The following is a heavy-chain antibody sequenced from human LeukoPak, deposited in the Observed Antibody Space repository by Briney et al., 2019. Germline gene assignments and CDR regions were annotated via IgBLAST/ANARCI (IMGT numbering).Heavy chain of an antibody. CDR2: INSRSSTI. CDR3: ARDQQLGQLWSLYFDY. V-gene: IGHV3-48*01. J-gene: IGHJ4*02. CDR1: RFTFSNYG. D-gene: IGHD5-18*01. Sequence: GGSLRLSCAASRFTFSNYGVNWVRQAPGKGLEWVSYINSRSSTIYYADSVRGRFTISRDNAKNSLYLQMNSLRAEDTAVYYCARDQQLGQLWSLYFDYWGQGTLVTVSS.